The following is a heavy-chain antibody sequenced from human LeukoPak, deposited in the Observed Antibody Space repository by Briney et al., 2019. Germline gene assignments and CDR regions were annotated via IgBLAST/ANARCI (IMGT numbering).Heavy chain of an antibody. V-gene: IGHV3-30*18. CDR2: ISNDGNNK. CDR3: AKGGGVIGRSYYFDY. J-gene: IGHJ4*02. D-gene: IGHD2-8*02. CDR1: GFPFSTYG. Sequence: GVSLRLSCAASGFPFSTYGMHWVRQAPGKGLEWVAAISNDGNNKFYADSVKGRFTISRDNPKNTMNLQMNSLRAEDTAVYYCAKGGGVIGRSYYFDYWGQGTLVTVSS.